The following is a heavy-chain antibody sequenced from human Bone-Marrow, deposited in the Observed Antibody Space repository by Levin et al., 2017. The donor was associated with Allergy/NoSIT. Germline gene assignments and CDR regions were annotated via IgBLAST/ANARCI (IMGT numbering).Heavy chain of an antibody. V-gene: IGHV3-21*01. CDR3: ARAAGAAGRGGMDV. CDR1: CFPFSTYG. D-gene: IGHD6-13*01. J-gene: IGHJ6*02. Sequence: LSLTCATSCFPFSTYGMAWVRQAPGKGLEWVASITTTSNYIHYADSVKGRFTISRDNANNSLSLQMNRLRGEDTAVYYCARAAGAAGRGGMDVWGQGATVTVSS. CDR2: ITTTSNYI.